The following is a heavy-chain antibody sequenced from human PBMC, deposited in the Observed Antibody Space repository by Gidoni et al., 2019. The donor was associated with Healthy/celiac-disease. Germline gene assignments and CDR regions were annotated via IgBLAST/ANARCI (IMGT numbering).Heavy chain of an antibody. CDR3: ARVHRIVGATKAGNFDY. D-gene: IGHD1-26*01. V-gene: IGHV3-48*01. CDR1: GFTFSSYS. Sequence: EVQLVESGGGLVQPGGSLRLSCADSGFTFSSYSMNWVRQAPGKGLEWVSYISSSSSTIYYADSVKGRFTISRDNAKNSLYLQMNSLRAEDTAVYYCARVHRIVGATKAGNFDYWGQGTLVTVSS. J-gene: IGHJ4*02. CDR2: ISSSSSTI.